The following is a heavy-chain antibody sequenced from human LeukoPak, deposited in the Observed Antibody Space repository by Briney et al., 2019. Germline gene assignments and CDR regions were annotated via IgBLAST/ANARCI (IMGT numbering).Heavy chain of an antibody. CDR3: ARGTARPIAVAGVLDY. CDR1: GYTFTSYG. CDR2: ISAYNGNT. D-gene: IGHD6-19*01. V-gene: IGHV1-18*01. Sequence: ASVKVSCKASGYTFTSYGISWVRQAPGQGLEWMGWISAYNGNTNYAQKLQDRVTMTRDMSTSTVYMELSSLRSEDTAVYYCARGTARPIAVAGVLDYWGQGTLVTVSS. J-gene: IGHJ4*02.